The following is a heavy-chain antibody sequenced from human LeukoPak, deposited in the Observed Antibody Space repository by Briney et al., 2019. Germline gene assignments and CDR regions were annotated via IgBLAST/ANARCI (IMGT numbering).Heavy chain of an antibody. Sequence: HGESLKISCKGSGYSFTSYWIGWVRQMPGKGLEWMGIIYPGDSDTRYSPSFQGQVTISADKSISTAYLQWSSLKASDTAMYYCARRVKIAVAGDAFDIWGQGTMVTVSS. V-gene: IGHV5-51*01. J-gene: IGHJ3*02. CDR3: ARRVKIAVAGDAFDI. CDR2: IYPGDSDT. CDR1: GYSFTSYW. D-gene: IGHD6-19*01.